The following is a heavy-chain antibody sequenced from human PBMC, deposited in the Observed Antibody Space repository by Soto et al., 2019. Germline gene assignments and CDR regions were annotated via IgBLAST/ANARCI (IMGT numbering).Heavy chain of an antibody. Sequence: PSETLSLTCAVFGGSFSGYYWNWIRQPPGKGLEWIGTINYSGSTNYNPSLKNRVTISVDTSKNQFSLKLSSVTAADTAVYYCARAISSSPSPGLNWFDPWGQGTLVTSPQ. CDR1: GGSFSGYY. D-gene: IGHD6-6*01. J-gene: IGHJ5*02. V-gene: IGHV4-34*01. CDR3: ARAISSSPSPGLNWFDP. CDR2: INYSGST.